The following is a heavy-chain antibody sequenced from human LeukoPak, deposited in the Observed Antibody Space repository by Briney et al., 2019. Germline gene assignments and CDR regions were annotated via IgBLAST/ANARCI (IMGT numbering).Heavy chain of an antibody. J-gene: IGHJ6*03. V-gene: IGHV3-33*06. Sequence: GGSLRLSCAASGFTFSSYGMHWVRQAPGKGLEWVTVIWYDGTNKHYADSVKGRFIISRDNSKNALYLQMNSLRAEDTAVYYCAKDRQSYYYYMDVWGKGTTVTVSS. CDR2: IWYDGTNK. D-gene: IGHD6-6*01. CDR3: AKDRQSYYYYMDV. CDR1: GFTFSSYG.